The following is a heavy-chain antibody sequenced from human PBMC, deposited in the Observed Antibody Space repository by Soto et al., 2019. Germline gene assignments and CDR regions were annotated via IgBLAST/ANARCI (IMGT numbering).Heavy chain of an antibody. V-gene: IGHV3-11*05. CDR2: IISSSSYT. Sequence: QVQLVESGEGLVKLGGPLGFSCAAPGFPFRAYYLGWFRQVPGKGLEGVSYIISSSSYTNYADSVKGRFTISRDNAKNSLYLQMNSLRAEDTAVYYCARQLSINYDILTGYYGDAFDIWGQGTMVTVSS. J-gene: IGHJ3*02. CDR1: GFPFRAYY. CDR3: ARQLSINYDILTGYYGDAFDI. D-gene: IGHD3-9*01.